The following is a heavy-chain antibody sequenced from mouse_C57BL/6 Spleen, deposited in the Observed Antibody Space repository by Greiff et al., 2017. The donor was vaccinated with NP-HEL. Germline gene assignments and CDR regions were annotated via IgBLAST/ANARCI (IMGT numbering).Heavy chain of an antibody. CDR1: GYTFTDYY. Sequence: VQVVESGAELVRPGASVKLSCKASGYTFTDYYINWVKQRPGQGLEWIARIYPGSGNTYYNEKFKGKAKLTAEKSSSTAYMQLSSLTSEDSAVYFCARAYSNYDYFDYWGQSTTLTVSS. D-gene: IGHD2-5*01. J-gene: IGHJ2*01. V-gene: IGHV1-76*01. CDR2: IYPGSGNT. CDR3: ARAYSNYDYFDY.